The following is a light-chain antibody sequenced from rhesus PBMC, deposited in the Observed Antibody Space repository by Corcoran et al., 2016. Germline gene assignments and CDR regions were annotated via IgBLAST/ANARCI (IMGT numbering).Light chain of an antibody. CDR3: QQYYTTPYS. CDR2: WES. V-gene: IGKV4-1*01. Sequence: DIVMTQSPDSLAVSLGEGVTINCKSSQSLLYSSNNKNSLAWYQQKPGQLPNLPIYWESTRESGVPNRFSGSGSGTDFTLTISGLQAEDVAVYYCQQYYTTPYSFGQGTNVEIK. CDR1: QSLLYSSNNKNS. J-gene: IGKJ2*01.